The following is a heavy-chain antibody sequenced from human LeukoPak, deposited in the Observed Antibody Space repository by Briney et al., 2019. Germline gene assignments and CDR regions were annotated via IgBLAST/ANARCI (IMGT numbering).Heavy chain of an antibody. CDR3: ARSRGAGPGAHFDY. V-gene: IGHV3-11*03. J-gene: IGHJ4*02. CDR2: VSNSGSYT. D-gene: IGHD6-19*01. CDR1: GFTFSDEY. Sequence: GGALRLSCAASGFTFSDEYMSWIRQAPGKGLEWVSYVSNSGSYTNYADSVKGRFTISRDNAKSSLYLQMNSVRAEDTAVYYCARSRGAGPGAHFDYWGQGTLVTVSS.